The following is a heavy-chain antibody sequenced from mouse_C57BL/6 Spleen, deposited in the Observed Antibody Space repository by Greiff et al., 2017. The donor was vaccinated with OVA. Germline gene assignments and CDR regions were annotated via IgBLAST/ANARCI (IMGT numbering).Heavy chain of an antibody. V-gene: IGHV3-6*01. CDR1: GYSITSGYY. CDR2: ISYDGSN. J-gene: IGHJ3*01. D-gene: IGHD1-1*01. Sequence: VQLQQSGPGLVKPSQSLSLTCSVTGYSITSGYYWNWIRQFPGNKLEWMGYISYDGSNNYNPSLKNRISITRDTSKNQFFLKLNSVTTEDTATYYCARDPHYYAQPFAYWGQGTLVTVSA. CDR3: ARDPHYYAQPFAY.